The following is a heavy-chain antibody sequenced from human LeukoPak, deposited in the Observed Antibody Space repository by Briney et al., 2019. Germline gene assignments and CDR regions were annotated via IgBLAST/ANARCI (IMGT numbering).Heavy chain of an antibody. Sequence: GSPRLSCAASGFTFSDHYMDWVRQTPGKGLEWIGYIYYSGSTNYNPSLKSRVTISVDTSKNQFSLKLSSVTAADTAVYYCARWFAGGNGSWGQGTLVTVSS. J-gene: IGHJ5*02. V-gene: IGHV4-59*11. CDR3: ARWFAGGNGS. CDR2: IYYSGST. D-gene: IGHD4-23*01. CDR1: GFTFSDHY.